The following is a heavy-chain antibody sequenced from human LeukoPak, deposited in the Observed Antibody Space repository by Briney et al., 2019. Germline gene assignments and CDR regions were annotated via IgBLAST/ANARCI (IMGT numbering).Heavy chain of an antibody. Sequence: GGSLRLSCAASGFTLSSYAMHWVRQAPGKGLEWVAVISYDGSNKYYADSVKGRFTISRDNSKNTLYLQMNSLRAEDTAVYYCARGPQYCSGGSCYSYWGQGTLVTVSS. J-gene: IGHJ4*02. CDR2: ISYDGSNK. D-gene: IGHD2-15*01. V-gene: IGHV3-30-3*01. CDR3: ARGPQYCSGGSCYSY. CDR1: GFTLSSYA.